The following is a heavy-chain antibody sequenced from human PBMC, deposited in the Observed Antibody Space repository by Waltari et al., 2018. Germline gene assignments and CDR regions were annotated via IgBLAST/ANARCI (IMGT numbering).Heavy chain of an antibody. CDR3: AKDHGIAY. J-gene: IGHJ4*02. D-gene: IGHD2-21*01. Sequence: QLLESGGGLVQPGGSLRLPCSDSGLCFSLFAMSWVRQAPGKGLEWVSGISNSGGNTYYADSVEGRFTISRDNSKKTLFLQMNSLRVEDTAVYYCAKDHGIAYWGQGTQVTVSS. CDR1: GLCFSLFA. V-gene: IGHV3-23*01. CDR2: ISNSGGNT.